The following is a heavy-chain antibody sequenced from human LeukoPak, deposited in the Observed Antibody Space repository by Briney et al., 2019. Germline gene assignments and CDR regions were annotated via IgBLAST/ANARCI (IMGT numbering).Heavy chain of an antibody. J-gene: IGHJ4*02. Sequence: GGSLRLSCAASGFTFSSYDMSWVRQAPGKGLEWVSAISGSGGTTNYADAVKGRFTISRANSKSTLYLQMNNLRAEDTAVYYCAKDRHAPGRYCSSTTCFPFDLWGQGTLVTVSS. V-gene: IGHV3-23*01. CDR1: GFTFSSYD. CDR2: ISGSGGTT. D-gene: IGHD2-2*01. CDR3: AKDRHAPGRYCSSTTCFPFDL.